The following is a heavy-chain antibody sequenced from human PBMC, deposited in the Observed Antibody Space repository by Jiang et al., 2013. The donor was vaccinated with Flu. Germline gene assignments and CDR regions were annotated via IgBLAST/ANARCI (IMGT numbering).Heavy chain of an antibody. J-gene: IGHJ4*02. Sequence: GGTKYNPSLRGRVTMSVDTSRDQVSLKLTSVTAADTGIYYCARGYSYNLEGNYGGFDYWGQGTRVTVSS. CDR3: ARGYSYNLEGNYGGFDY. CDR2: GGT. V-gene: IGHV4-59*09. D-gene: IGHD4/OR15-4a*01.